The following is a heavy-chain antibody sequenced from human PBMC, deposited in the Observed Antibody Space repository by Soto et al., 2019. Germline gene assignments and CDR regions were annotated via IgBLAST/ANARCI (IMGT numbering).Heavy chain of an antibody. CDR2: IYYSGST. D-gene: IGHD3-3*01. Sequence: SSETLSLTCTVSGGSISSSSYYWGWIRQPPGKGLEWIGSIYYSGSTYYNPSLKSRVTISVDTSKNQFSLKLSFVTAADTAVYYCARTGWTTIFGVVIDNWFDPWGQGTLVTVSS. V-gene: IGHV4-39*01. CDR3: ARTGWTTIFGVVIDNWFDP. CDR1: GGSISSSSYY. J-gene: IGHJ5*02.